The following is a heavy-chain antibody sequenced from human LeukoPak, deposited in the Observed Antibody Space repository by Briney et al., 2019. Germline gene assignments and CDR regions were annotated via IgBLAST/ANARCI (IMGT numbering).Heavy chain of an antibody. CDR1: GGTFSSYA. D-gene: IGHD3-3*01. V-gene: IGHV1-69*13. CDR3: AREIAFWSGYTGGNWFDP. CDR2: IVPIFGTA. J-gene: IGHJ5*02. Sequence: SVKVSCKASGGTFSSYAISWVRQAPGQGLEWMGGIVPIFGTANYAQKFQGRVTITADESTSTAYMELSSLRSEDTAVYYCAREIAFWSGYTGGNWFDPWGQGTLVTVSS.